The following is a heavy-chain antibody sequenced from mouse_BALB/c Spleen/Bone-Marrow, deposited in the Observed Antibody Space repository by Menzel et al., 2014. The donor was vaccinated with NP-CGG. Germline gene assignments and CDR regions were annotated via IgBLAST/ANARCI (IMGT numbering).Heavy chain of an antibody. CDR3: ARGGSSYGWYFDV. J-gene: IGHJ1*01. CDR1: GFNIKDTY. Sequence: EVQLQQSGAELVKPGASVKLSCTASGFNIKDTYMHWVKQRPEQGLEWVGRIDPAYGNTKYDPKFQGKATITADTSPNTAYLQLSSLTSEDTAVYYCARGGSSYGWYFDVWGAGTTVTVSS. D-gene: IGHD1-1*01. V-gene: IGHV14-3*02. CDR2: IDPAYGNT.